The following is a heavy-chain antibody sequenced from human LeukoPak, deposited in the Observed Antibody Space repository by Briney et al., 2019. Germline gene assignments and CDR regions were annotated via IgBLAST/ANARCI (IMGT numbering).Heavy chain of an antibody. CDR1: GFTFSNYA. CDR2: ITGSGGTT. Sequence: GRSLRPSCAASGFTFSNYAMSWVSQAPGNWLEWVSAITGSGGTTYYVDSVKGRFTISRDNSENTLFLQMNSLRAEDTALYYCAKDAASSGWPIDYWGQGTLVTVSS. D-gene: IGHD6-19*01. CDR3: AKDAASSGWPIDY. V-gene: IGHV3-23*01. J-gene: IGHJ4*02.